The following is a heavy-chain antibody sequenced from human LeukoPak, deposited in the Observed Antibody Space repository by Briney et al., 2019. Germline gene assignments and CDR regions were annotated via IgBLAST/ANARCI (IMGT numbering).Heavy chain of an antibody. CDR3: ARWGIVGHDAFDL. J-gene: IGHJ3*01. Sequence: GGSLRLSCAGSGFTFNRFGIHRVRQAPGKGLEWVALIRYDGNDHWYGDSAKGRFTSPRDNSRDTVYLQMDGLRDEDTAVYYCARWGIVGHDAFDLWGQGTMVTVSS. D-gene: IGHD2-15*01. V-gene: IGHV3-33*01. CDR2: IRYDGNDH. CDR1: GFTFNRFG.